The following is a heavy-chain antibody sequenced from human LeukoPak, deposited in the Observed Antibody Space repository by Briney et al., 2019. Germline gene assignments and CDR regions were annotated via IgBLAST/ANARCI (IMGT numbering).Heavy chain of an antibody. V-gene: IGHV4-4*07. CDR2: FYSGST. CDR3: ARESWDTMVRGVIFDL. CDR1: GGSISSYY. D-gene: IGHD3-10*01. Sequence: SETLSLTCTVSGGSISSYYWSWIRQPAGKGLEWIGRFYSGSTNYNPSLKSRVTMSVDTSKNQVSLNLKSVSAADTAVYYCARESWDTMVRGVIFDLWGQGTLVTVSS. J-gene: IGHJ4*02.